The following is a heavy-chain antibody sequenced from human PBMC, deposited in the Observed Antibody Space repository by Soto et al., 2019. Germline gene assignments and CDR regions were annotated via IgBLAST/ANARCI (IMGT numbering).Heavy chain of an antibody. CDR1: GASISSRSSY. D-gene: IGHD6-13*01. CDR2: FYSGST. CDR3: ATTRGIAVGGSFDH. Sequence: SEALSLICIVSGASISSRSSYWGWIRQPPGKGLEWVGTFYSGSTYNNPSLKSRVTISVDTSKNQFSLKLSSVAAEDTAIYYCATTRGIAVGGSFDHWGQGTLVTVSS. V-gene: IGHV4-39*01. J-gene: IGHJ5*02.